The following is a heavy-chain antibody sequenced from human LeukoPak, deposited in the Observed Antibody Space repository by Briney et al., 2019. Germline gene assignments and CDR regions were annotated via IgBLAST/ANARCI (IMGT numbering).Heavy chain of an antibody. Sequence: PSETLSLTCTVSGGSISSNKYYWGWIRQPPGKGLEWFGSIYYSGSTYYNPTLKSRVTIFVDTSKNQFSLKLSSVTAADTAVYYCATPYSGGYQGLDIWGQGTMVTVSS. V-gene: IGHV4-39*01. J-gene: IGHJ3*02. CDR2: IYYSGST. CDR3: ATPYSGGYQGLDI. CDR1: GGSISSNKYY. D-gene: IGHD1-26*01.